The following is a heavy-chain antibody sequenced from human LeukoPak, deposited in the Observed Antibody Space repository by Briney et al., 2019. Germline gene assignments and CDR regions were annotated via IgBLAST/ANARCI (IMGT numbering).Heavy chain of an antibody. D-gene: IGHD6-13*01. Sequence: GGSLRLSCAVSGFTFSSYVMSWVRQAPGKGLEWVSTISGSGGGRYYADSVKGRFTISRDNSKNTMYLQMNSLRADDTAVYYCARVAVITAAGTYDYWGPGTLVTVSS. CDR2: ISGSGGGR. CDR1: GFTFSSYV. J-gene: IGHJ4*02. V-gene: IGHV3-23*01. CDR3: ARVAVITAAGTYDY.